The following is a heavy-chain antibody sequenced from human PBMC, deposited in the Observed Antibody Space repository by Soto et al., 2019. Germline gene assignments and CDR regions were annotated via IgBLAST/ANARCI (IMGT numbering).Heavy chain of an antibody. CDR1: GYTFTGYY. D-gene: IGHD3-22*01. J-gene: IGHJ3*02. CDR3: AAYLPPNCYDSSGYVTGDAFDI. Sequence: GASVKVSCKASGYTFTGYYMHWVRQAPGQGLEWMGWINPNSGGTNYAQKFQGWVTMTRDTSISTAYMELSNLRSEDTAVYYCAAYLPPNCYDSSGYVTGDAFDIWGQGTMVTVS. CDR2: INPNSGGT. V-gene: IGHV1-2*04.